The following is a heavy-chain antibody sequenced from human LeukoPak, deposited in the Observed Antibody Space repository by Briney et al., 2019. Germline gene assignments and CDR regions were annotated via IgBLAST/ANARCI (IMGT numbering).Heavy chain of an antibody. CDR1: GSTFTSYG. J-gene: IGHJ4*02. V-gene: IGHV1-18*01. CDR2: ISAYNGNT. CDR3: ARVWYSGYDSVGGYYFDY. D-gene: IGHD5-12*01. Sequence: ASVKVSCKASGSTFTSYGISWVRQAPGQGLEWMGWISAYNGNTNYAQKLQGRVTMTTDTSTSTAYMELRSLRSDDTAVYYCARVWYSGYDSVGGYYFDYWGQGTLVTVSS.